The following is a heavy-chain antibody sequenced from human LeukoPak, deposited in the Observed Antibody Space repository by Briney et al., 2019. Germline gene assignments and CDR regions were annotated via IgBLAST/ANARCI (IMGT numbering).Heavy chain of an antibody. D-gene: IGHD1-26*01. CDR1: GGSISSYY. CDR2: FHDSEGT. Sequence: SETLSLTCTVSGGSISSYYLTWIRQPPGKGLVWIGHFHDSEGTKYNPSLKSRAAISEDTSKNQFSLMVNSVTAADTAVYYCARGDPSGRPGIAFDYWGQGTLVTVSS. CDR3: ARGDPSGRPGIAFDY. V-gene: IGHV4-59*01. J-gene: IGHJ4*02.